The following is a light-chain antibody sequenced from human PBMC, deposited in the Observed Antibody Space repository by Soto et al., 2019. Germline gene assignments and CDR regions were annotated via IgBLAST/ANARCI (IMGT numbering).Light chain of an antibody. J-gene: IGLJ3*02. Sequence: QSALAQPASVSGSPGQSITISCTGTSSDVGGHNHVSWYQQHPGKAPKLMIYEVTNRPSGVSNRFSGSKSGNTASLTISGRQAEDEADYYCSSFTSSRTVMFGGGTKLPV. CDR1: SSDVGGHNH. CDR2: EVT. CDR3: SSFTSSRTVM. V-gene: IGLV2-14*01.